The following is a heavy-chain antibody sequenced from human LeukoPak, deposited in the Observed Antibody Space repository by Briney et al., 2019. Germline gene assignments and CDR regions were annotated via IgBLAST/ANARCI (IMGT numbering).Heavy chain of an antibody. CDR1: GGSISSSSCY. V-gene: IGHV4-39*01. J-gene: IGHJ5*02. Sequence: SETLSLTCTVSGGSISSSSCYWGWIRQPPGKGPEWIGSIYYSGSTYYNPSLKSRVTISVDTSKNQFSLKLSSVTAADTAVYYCARQQSAITMVRGVIIGWFDPWGQGTLVTVSS. CDR2: IYYSGST. D-gene: IGHD3-10*01. CDR3: ARQQSAITMVRGVIIGWFDP.